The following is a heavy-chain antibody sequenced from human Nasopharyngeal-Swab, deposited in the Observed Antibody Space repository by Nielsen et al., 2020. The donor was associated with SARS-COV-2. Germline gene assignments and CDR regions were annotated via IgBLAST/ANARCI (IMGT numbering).Heavy chain of an antibody. D-gene: IGHD1-26*01. CDR2: ISHRGST. J-gene: IGHJ1*01. V-gene: IGHV4-59*01. Sequence: WIGQPPGKGVEWIGYISHRGSTSYNPSHKRRVTMSVDTSKNQYSLKLSSVTAADTAVYFCARGIIGASRSLIQHWGQGTLVTVSS. CDR3: ARGIIGASRSLIQH.